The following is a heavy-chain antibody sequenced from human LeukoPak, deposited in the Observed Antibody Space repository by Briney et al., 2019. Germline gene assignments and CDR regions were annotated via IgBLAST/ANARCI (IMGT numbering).Heavy chain of an antibody. Sequence: SVKVSCKASGGTFSSYTISWLRQAPGQGLEWMGRIIPILGIANYAQKFQGRVTITADKSTSTAYMELSSLRSEDTAVFYCARGHQPPYYGMDVWGQGTTVTVSS. V-gene: IGHV1-69*02. J-gene: IGHJ6*02. CDR1: GGTFSSYT. CDR3: ARGHQPPYYGMDV. CDR2: IIPILGIA.